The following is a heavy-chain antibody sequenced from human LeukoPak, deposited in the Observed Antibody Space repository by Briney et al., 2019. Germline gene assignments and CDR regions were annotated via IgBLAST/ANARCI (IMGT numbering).Heavy chain of an antibody. V-gene: IGHV4-59*01. Sequence: SETLSLTCTVSGGSISSYYWSWIRQPPGKGLEWIGYIYYSGSTNYNPSLKSRVTISVDTSKNQFSLKLSSVTAADTAVYCCARGSRAPPYYYYYMDVWGKGTTVTVSS. CDR2: IYYSGST. CDR1: GGSISSYY. J-gene: IGHJ6*03. D-gene: IGHD3-10*01. CDR3: ARGSRAPPYYYYYMDV.